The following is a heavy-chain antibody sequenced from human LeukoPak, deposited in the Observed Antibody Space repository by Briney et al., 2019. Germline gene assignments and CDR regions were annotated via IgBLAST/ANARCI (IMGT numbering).Heavy chain of an antibody. CDR2: INPNTGGT. J-gene: IGHJ3*02. V-gene: IGHV1-2*06. D-gene: IGHD5-24*01. CDR3: ARVGDGLNDGFDI. Sequence: ASVKVSCKASGYTFTGYYINWVRQAPGPGREWMGRINPNTGGTNYTQNFQGSVTMTRDTSITTVYMGLSRLRSDDTAVYYCARVGDGLNDGFDIWGQGTMVTVSS. CDR1: GYTFTGYY.